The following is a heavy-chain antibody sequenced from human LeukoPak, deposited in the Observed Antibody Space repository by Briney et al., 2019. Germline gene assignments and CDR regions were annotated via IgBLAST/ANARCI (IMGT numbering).Heavy chain of an antibody. CDR2: IAESGST. Sequence: SQTLSLTCTVSGGSTSSGGYYWSWIRQHPGKGLEWIGHIAESGSTYYSPSLKSRVTISVDTSKNQFSLKLSSVTAADTAVYYCARVDYYPSGTYINWFDPWGQGTQVTVSS. CDR1: GGSTSSGGYY. J-gene: IGHJ5*02. V-gene: IGHV4-31*03. CDR3: ARVDYYPSGTYINWFDP. D-gene: IGHD3-10*01.